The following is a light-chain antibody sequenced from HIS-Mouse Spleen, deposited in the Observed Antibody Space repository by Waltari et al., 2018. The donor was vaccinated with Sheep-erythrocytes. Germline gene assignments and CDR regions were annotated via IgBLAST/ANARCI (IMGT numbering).Light chain of an antibody. J-gene: IGKJ5*01. V-gene: IGKV3-11*01. CDR2: YAS. Sequence: ELVLTQSPPTLSLSPGERATLSCRASQSVSSYLAWYQQKPGQAPRLLIYYASNRATGIPARFSGSGSGTDFTLTISSLEPEDFAVYYCQQRSNWPPITFGQGTRLEIK. CDR3: QQRSNWPPIT. CDR1: QSVSSY.